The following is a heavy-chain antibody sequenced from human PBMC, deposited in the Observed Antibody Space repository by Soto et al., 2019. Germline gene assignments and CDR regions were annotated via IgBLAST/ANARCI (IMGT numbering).Heavy chain of an antibody. Sequence: ASVKVSCKASGYTFTSYGISWVRQAPGQGLEWMGWISAYNGNTNYAQKLQGRVTMTTDTSTSTAYMELRSLRSDDTAVYYCARVRFLEWLFYGTRYYYGMDVWGQGTTVTVSS. V-gene: IGHV1-18*01. CDR1: GYTFTSYG. D-gene: IGHD3-3*01. CDR2: ISAYNGNT. J-gene: IGHJ6*02. CDR3: ARVRFLEWLFYGTRYYYGMDV.